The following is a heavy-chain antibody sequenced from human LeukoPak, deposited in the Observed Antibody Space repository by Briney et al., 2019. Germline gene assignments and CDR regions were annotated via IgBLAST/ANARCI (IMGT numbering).Heavy chain of an antibody. V-gene: IGHV3-30*18. D-gene: IGHD6-13*01. CDR1: GFTFSSYG. Sequence: PGGSLRLSCAASGFTFSSYGMHWVRQAPGKGLEWVAVISYDGSNKYYADSVKGRFTISRDNSKNTLYLQMNSLRAEDTAVYYCAKDEIAAAGDAFDIWGQGTMVTVSS. CDR3: AKDEIAAAGDAFDI. J-gene: IGHJ3*02. CDR2: ISYDGSNK.